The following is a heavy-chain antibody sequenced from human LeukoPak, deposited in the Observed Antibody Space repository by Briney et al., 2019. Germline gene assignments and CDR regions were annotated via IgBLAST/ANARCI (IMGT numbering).Heavy chain of an antibody. Sequence: GGSVTLPCAASDFNFSTYTMHWVRQAPGKGLDWVSCISAGSRTIYYAASVKGRFTISRDNAKKLLFLQMNSLRAEDTAIYYCAKAPPGVTTGTAFDSWGEGTLVTVPS. CDR1: DFNFSTYT. J-gene: IGHJ3*02. D-gene: IGHD4-17*01. V-gene: IGHV3-21*01. CDR3: AKAPPGVTTGTAFDS. CDR2: ISAGSRTI.